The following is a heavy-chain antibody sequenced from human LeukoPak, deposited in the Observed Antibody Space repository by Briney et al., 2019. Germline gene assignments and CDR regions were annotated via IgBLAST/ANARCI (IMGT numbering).Heavy chain of an antibody. CDR2: ISGSGDAE. CDR1: GFTFTTYG. V-gene: IGHV3-23*01. CDR3: ASEDSGFDY. Sequence: GGSLRLSCAASGFTFTTYGMSWVRQAPGKGLEWVSVISGSGDAEYYADSVKGRFTISRDNSKNTVSLQMNSLRDEDTATYYCASEDSGFDYWGQGTLVTVSS. D-gene: IGHD6-25*01. J-gene: IGHJ4*02.